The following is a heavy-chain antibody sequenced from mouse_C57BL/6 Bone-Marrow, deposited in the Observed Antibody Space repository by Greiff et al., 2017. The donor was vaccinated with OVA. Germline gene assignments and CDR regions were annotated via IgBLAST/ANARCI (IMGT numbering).Heavy chain of an antibody. J-gene: IGHJ4*01. CDR2: FYPRSGNT. CDR1: GYTFTSYG. V-gene: IGHV1-81*01. CDR3: ASLYFRPYAMDY. D-gene: IGHD2-1*01. Sequence: QVQLKQSGAELARPGASVTLSCKASGYTFTSYGISWVKQRPGQGLEWIGEFYPRSGNTYYNEKFKGKATLTADQSSSTAYMVLRSLTSEDSAVDFCASLYFRPYAMDYWGQGTSVTVSS.